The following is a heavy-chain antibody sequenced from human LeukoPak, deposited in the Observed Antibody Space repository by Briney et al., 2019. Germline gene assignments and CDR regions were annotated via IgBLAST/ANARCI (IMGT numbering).Heavy chain of an antibody. V-gene: IGHV3-64*02. CDR1: GFSFRNYA. Sequence: PGGSLRLSCVASGFSFRNYAIHWVRQAPGKGLEYVSVINTDGRITYYADSVKGRFTISRDNSKNTVYLQMGSLRAEDTAVYYCARDLKPDSSSWPIGDYWGQGTLVTVSS. D-gene: IGHD6-13*01. J-gene: IGHJ4*02. CDR3: ARDLKPDSSSWPIGDY. CDR2: INTDGRIT.